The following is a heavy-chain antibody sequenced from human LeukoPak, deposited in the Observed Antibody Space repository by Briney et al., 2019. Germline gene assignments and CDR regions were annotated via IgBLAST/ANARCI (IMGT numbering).Heavy chain of an antibody. V-gene: IGHV3-30-3*01. J-gene: IGHJ3*02. Sequence: GGSLRLSCAASGFTFSSYAMHWVRQAPGKGLAWVAVTSYDGSIKKYADSVKGRFTISRDNSKNTLFLQMNSLRPEDTALYYCAREITIFGVVIQRYDAFDIWGQGTMVTVSS. CDR2: TSYDGSIK. CDR1: GFTFSSYA. D-gene: IGHD3-3*01. CDR3: AREITIFGVVIQRYDAFDI.